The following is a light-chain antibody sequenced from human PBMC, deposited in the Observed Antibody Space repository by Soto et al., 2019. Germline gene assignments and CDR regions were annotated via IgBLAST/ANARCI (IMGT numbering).Light chain of an antibody. CDR1: QDISSA. Sequence: IQLTQSPSSLSASVGDRVTITCRAGQDISSALAWYQQKPGKAPKLLLYDASSLAAGVPSRFSGSGSGTDFTLSITSLRPEDFATYCCQQFNYFPLTFGGGTKVQIK. V-gene: IGKV1D-13*01. CDR2: DAS. J-gene: IGKJ4*01. CDR3: QQFNYFPLT.